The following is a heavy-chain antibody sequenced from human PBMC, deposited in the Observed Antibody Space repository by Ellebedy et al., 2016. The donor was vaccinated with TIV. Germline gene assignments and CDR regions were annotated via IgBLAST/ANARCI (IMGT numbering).Heavy chain of an antibody. CDR3: ARDPVVTWGSDFDY. J-gene: IGHJ4*02. Sequence: AAPVKVSCKASGYTFTGYYIQWVRQAPGQGLEWMGWINPKSGGTNYAQKFQGRVTMTSDTSVNSAYIELSRLTSDDTAVYYCARDPVVTWGSDFDYWGQGTLVTVSS. V-gene: IGHV1-2*02. CDR1: GYTFTGYY. CDR2: INPKSGGT. D-gene: IGHD4-23*01.